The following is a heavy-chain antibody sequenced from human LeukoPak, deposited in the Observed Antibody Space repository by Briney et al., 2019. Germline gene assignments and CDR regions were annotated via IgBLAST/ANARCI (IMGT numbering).Heavy chain of an antibody. D-gene: IGHD5-18*01. CDR1: GGSISSSSYY. CDR3: AREEDTAMFMDHGAFDI. J-gene: IGHJ3*02. V-gene: IGHV4-39*07. CDR2: IYYSGST. Sequence: SETLSLTCTVSGGSISSSSYYWGWIRQPPGKGLEWIGSIYYSGSTYYDPSLKSRVTISVDTSKNQFSLKLSSVTAADTAVYYCAREEDTAMFMDHGAFDIWGQGTMVTVSS.